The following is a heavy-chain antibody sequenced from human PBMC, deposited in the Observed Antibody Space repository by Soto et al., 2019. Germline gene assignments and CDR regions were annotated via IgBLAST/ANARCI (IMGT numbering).Heavy chain of an antibody. Sequence: EVQLVESGGGLVQPGGSLRLSCAASGFTFRSYAMHWVRQAPGKGLEYVSDISSNGGSTYYANAVKGRFTISRDNSNNTLYLQMGSLRAEDMAVYYCARRGYSGYEIDYLGQGTLVTVSS. J-gene: IGHJ4*02. CDR2: ISSNGGST. CDR1: GFTFRSYA. V-gene: IGHV3-64*01. D-gene: IGHD5-12*01. CDR3: ARRGYSGYEIDY.